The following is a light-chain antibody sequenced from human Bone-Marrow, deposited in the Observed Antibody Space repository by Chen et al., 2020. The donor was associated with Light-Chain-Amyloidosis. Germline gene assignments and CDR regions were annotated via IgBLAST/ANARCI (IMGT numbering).Light chain of an antibody. Sequence: QSALTQPASVSGSPGQSITISCTGTSSDVGSNNLVSWYQQHPGKAPKLIIYEVSQRPSGVSNRFSGSKSRNTASLTISGLQAEDEADYFCSSYAGRSTYVFGTGTKVSVL. V-gene: IGLV2-23*02. CDR3: SSYAGRSTYV. CDR2: EVS. CDR1: SSDVGSNNL. J-gene: IGLJ1*01.